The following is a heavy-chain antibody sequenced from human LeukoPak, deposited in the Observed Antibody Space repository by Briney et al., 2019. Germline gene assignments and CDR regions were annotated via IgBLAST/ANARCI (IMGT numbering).Heavy chain of an antibody. J-gene: IGHJ4*02. CDR2: INPNSGGT. V-gene: IGHV1-2*02. D-gene: IGHD3-10*01. Sequence: ASVKVSCKASGYTSTGYYMHWVRQAPGQGLEWMGWINPNSGGTNYAQKFQGRVTMTRDTSISTAYMELSRLRSDDTAVYYCARARGYYGSGREGYYFDYWGQGTLVTVSS. CDR1: GYTSTGYY. CDR3: ARARGYYGSGREGYYFDY.